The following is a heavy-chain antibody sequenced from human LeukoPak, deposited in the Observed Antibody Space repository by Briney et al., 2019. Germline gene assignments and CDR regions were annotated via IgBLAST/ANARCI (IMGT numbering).Heavy chain of an antibody. Sequence: FXXSSYAMSWVRQAPGKGLEWVSVISGSGGSTYYADSVKGRFTISRDNSKNTLYLQMNSLRAEDTAGYYCAKKMSGYYSFDYWGQGTLVTVSS. CDR3: AKKMSGYYSFDY. CDR2: ISGSGGST. J-gene: IGHJ4*02. V-gene: IGHV3-23*01. CDR1: FXXSSYA. D-gene: IGHD3-3*01.